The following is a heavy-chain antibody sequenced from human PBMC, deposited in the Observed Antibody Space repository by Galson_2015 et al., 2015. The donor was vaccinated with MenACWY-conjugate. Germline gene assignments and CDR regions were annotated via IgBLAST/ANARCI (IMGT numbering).Heavy chain of an antibody. D-gene: IGHD5-24*01. Sequence: LRLLCAASGFTFSSYWMYWVRQAPGEGLVWVAHINRDGSSTSYADSVKGRFTISRDNAKNMLYLQMNSLRAEDTAVYYCARDPERGDGYVLDYWGQGTLVTVSS. V-gene: IGHV3-74*01. CDR2: INRDGSST. CDR1: GFTFSSYW. J-gene: IGHJ4*02. CDR3: ARDPERGDGYVLDY.